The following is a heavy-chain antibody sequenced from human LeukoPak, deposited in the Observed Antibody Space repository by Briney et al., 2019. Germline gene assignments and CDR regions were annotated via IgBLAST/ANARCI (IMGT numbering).Heavy chain of an antibody. CDR1: GFTFSSNY. J-gene: IGHJ4*02. V-gene: IGHV3-53*01. CDR2: MYSGDRT. CDR3: AREAYSNYVEYYFDY. Sequence: GGSLRLSCAASGFTFSSNYMSWVRQAPGKRLEWVSFMYSGDRTHYADSVKGRFTISRDNSKNMLYLQMNSLRAEDTAIYYCAREAYSNYVEYYFDYWGQGTLVTVSS. D-gene: IGHD4-11*01.